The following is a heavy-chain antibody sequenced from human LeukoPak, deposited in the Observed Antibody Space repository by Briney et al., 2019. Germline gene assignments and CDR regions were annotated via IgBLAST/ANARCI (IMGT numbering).Heavy chain of an antibody. Sequence: SETLSFTCTVSSFSISSGDYYWHWIRQHPGKILERNGYIYYSGSTYYNPSLKSRISISVDTSKNQFSLKLISVTAADTAVYYCSRDGYGGTVEAFDIWGQGTMVTVSS. CDR2: IYYSGST. V-gene: IGHV4-31*03. CDR1: SFSISSGDYY. CDR3: SRDGYGGTVEAFDI. J-gene: IGHJ3*02. D-gene: IGHD4/OR15-4a*01.